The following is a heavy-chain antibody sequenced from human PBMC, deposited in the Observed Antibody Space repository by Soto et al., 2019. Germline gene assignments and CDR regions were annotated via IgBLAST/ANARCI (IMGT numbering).Heavy chain of an antibody. CDR1: GLTFTRYS. CDR2: ISSTTNYI. J-gene: IGHJ6*02. Sequence: GGSLRLSCAASGLTFTRYSMNWVRQAPGKGLEWVSSISSTTNYIYYGDSMKGRFTISRDNSKNTLYLQMNSLRAEDTAVYYCAKDRGYSGYDLYYYYYGMDVWGQGTTVTVSS. D-gene: IGHD5-12*01. V-gene: IGHV3-21*04. CDR3: AKDRGYSGYDLYYYYYGMDV.